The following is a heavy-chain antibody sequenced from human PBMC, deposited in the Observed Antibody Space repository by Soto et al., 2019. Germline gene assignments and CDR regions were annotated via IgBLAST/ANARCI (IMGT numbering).Heavy chain of an antibody. D-gene: IGHD3-10*01. CDR1: GGSISSGDYY. Sequence: PSETLSLTCTVSGGSISSGDYYWSWIRQPPGKGLEWIGYIYYSGSTYYNPSLKSRVTISVDTSKNQFPLKLSSVTAADTAVYYCARARLSRSWWFDPWGQGTLVTVSS. J-gene: IGHJ5*02. CDR3: ARARLSRSWWFDP. CDR2: IYYSGST. V-gene: IGHV4-30-4*02.